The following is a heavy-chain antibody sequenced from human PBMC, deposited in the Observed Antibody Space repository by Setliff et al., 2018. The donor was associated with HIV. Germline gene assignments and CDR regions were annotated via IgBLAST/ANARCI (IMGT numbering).Heavy chain of an antibody. CDR3: ARQGYNYDSSGYLIPAGYFQH. V-gene: IGHV4-39*01. CDR2: IYYSGST. D-gene: IGHD3-22*01. Sequence: SETLSLTCIVSGGSISSSSSYWGWIRQPPGKGLEWIGNIYYSGSTYYNPSLKSRVTISVDTSNNQFSLKLTSVTDADTAVYYCARQGYNYDSSGYLIPAGYFQHWGQGTLVTVSS. CDR1: GGSISSSSSY. J-gene: IGHJ1*01.